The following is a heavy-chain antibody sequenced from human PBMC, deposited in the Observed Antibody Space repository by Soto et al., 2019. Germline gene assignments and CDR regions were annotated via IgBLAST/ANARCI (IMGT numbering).Heavy chain of an antibody. CDR1: GFTFDDYT. Sequence: DVQLVESGGVVVQPGGSLRLSCAASGFTFDDYTMHWVRQAPGKGLEWVSLISWDGGSTYYADSVKGRFTISRDNSKNSLYLQMNSLRTEDTALYYCAKTSSGYDWVWNYWGQGTLVTVSS. CDR3: AKTSSGYDWVWNY. J-gene: IGHJ4*02. V-gene: IGHV3-43*01. D-gene: IGHD5-12*01. CDR2: ISWDGGST.